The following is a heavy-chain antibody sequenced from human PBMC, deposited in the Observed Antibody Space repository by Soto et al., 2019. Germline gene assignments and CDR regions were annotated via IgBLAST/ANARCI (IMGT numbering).Heavy chain of an antibody. J-gene: IGHJ2*01. CDR2: ISSSSSYI. Sequence: EVQLVESGGGLVKPGGSLRLSCAASGFTFSTYSMNWVRQAPGKGLEWVSSISSSSSYIYYADSVKGRFTISRDNAKNSLYLQMNSLGAEDTAVYYCASPDRDWYFDLWGRGTLVTVSS. V-gene: IGHV3-21*01. CDR3: ASPDRDWYFDL. CDR1: GFTFSTYS.